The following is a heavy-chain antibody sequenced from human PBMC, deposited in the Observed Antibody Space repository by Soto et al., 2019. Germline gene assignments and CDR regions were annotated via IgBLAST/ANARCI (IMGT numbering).Heavy chain of an antibody. Sequence: XGSLRLSCSVSGFTVSAKWMSWVRQAPGKGLEWLANINEDGSKKFYVDSVKGRFTISKDNAKNSLSLQLGSLRADDTAVYYCAREMHLGSGWGDIDIWGRGTMATVSS. J-gene: IGHJ4*02. CDR2: INEDGSKK. D-gene: IGHD6-19*01. CDR3: AREMHLGSGWGDIDI. V-gene: IGHV3-7*03. CDR1: GFTVSAKW.